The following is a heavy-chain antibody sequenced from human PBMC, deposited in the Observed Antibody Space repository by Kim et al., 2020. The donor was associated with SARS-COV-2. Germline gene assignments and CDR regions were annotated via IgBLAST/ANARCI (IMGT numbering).Heavy chain of an antibody. CDR2: ITYSGSHT. CDR3: TRETDLVYFDY. D-gene: IGHD2-8*01. V-gene: IGHV3-21*01. CDR1: GFTFGSYP. Sequence: GGSLRLSCAASGFTFGSYPMNWVRQAPGKGLEWVSSITYSGSHTYYAGSVKGRFTISRDNAKNSLYLQMNSLRAEDTAGYYGTRETDLVYFDYWGQGALVTVSS. J-gene: IGHJ4*02.